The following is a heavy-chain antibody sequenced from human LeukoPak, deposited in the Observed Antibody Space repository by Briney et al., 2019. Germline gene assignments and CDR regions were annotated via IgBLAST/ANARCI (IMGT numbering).Heavy chain of an antibody. D-gene: IGHD2-2*01. J-gene: IGHJ3*02. CDR3: ARGGYCSSTSCLIHAFDI. Sequence: PSETLSLTCTVSGGSISSYYWSWIRQPPGKGLEWIGYIYYSGSTNYNPSLKSRVTISVDTSKNQFSPKLSSVTAADTAVYYCARGGYCSSTSCLIHAFDIWGQGTMVTVSS. V-gene: IGHV4-59*01. CDR2: IYYSGST. CDR1: GGSISSYY.